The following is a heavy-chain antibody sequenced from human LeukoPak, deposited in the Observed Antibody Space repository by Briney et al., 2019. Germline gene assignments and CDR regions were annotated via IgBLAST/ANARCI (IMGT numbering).Heavy chain of an antibody. Sequence: GGSLRLSCAASVFTFSGYRMNWVRQAPGKGLDWVSAIHSSGNTYYADSVKGRVTISRDNAKNSLYLHMNSLRDEQTGMYYPGRDRTMTGDRGIDYWGQGTPVTVSS. V-gene: IGHV3-21*01. CDR1: VFTFSGYR. D-gene: IGHD3-22*01. CDR2: IHSSGNT. CDR3: GRDRTMTGDRGIDY. J-gene: IGHJ4*02.